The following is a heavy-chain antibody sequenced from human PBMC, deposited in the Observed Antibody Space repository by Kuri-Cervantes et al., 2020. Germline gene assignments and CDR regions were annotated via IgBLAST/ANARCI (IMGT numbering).Heavy chain of an antibody. V-gene: IGHV3-30*02. J-gene: IGHJ3*02. D-gene: IGHD5-12*01. CDR1: GFTFSNYG. CDR3: YGSGYDDAFDI. CDR2: IWYDGSNK. Sequence: GSLRLSCAASGFTFSNYGMHWVRQAPGKGLEWVAVIWYDGSNKYYADSVKGRFTISRDNSKNTLFLQMNSLRADDTAVYYCYGSGYDDAFDIWGQGTMVTVSS.